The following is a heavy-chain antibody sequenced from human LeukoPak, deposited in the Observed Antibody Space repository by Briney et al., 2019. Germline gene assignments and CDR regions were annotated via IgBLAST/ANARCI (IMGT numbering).Heavy chain of an antibody. CDR2: ISAYNGNT. D-gene: IGHD3-16*01. V-gene: IGHV1-18*01. CDR3: ARRAYSYYYYYMDV. J-gene: IGHJ6*03. Sequence: ASVKVSCKASGYTFTNYGITWVRQAPGQGLEWMEWISAYNGNTNYAQKLQGRVTMTTDTSTSTAYMELRSLRSDDTAVYYCARRAYSYYYYYMDVWGKGTTVTVSS. CDR1: GYTFTNYG.